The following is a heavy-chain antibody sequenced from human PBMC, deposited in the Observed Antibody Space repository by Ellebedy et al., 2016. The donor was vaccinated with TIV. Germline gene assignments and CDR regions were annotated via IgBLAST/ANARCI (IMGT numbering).Heavy chain of an antibody. CDR2: IYDSGNTDFSGST. V-gene: IGHV4-59*08. D-gene: IGHD3-22*01. CDR3: ARHTLNHDSSGYYLRTWFFDY. Sequence: MPSETLSLTCTVSGGSISTYYWSWIRQPPGKGLEWIGYIYDSGNTDFSGSTNYNPSLKSRVTMSLDTSKNQFSLKLNSVTAADTAVYYCARHTLNHDSSGYYLRTWFFDYWGQGTLVTVSS. CDR1: GGSISTYY. J-gene: IGHJ4*02.